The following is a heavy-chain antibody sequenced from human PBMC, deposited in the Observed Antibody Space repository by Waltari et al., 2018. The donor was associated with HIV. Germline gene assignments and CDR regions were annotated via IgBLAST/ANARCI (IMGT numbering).Heavy chain of an antibody. V-gene: IGHV3-23*01. J-gene: IGHJ4*02. CDR1: GFNFAMSA. D-gene: IGHD5-18*01. CDR2: ISLSASAT. CDR3: VTSGYNFVEFGHRLDF. Sequence: EVQFLESGGGLVRPGGSLGLSCLASGFNFAMSAISWFRQAPGKGLEWVSSISLSASATYYADSVKGRATISRDNSMDMLSLHINSLTVDDAAVYHCVTSGYNFVEFGHRLDFWGRGILVTVS.